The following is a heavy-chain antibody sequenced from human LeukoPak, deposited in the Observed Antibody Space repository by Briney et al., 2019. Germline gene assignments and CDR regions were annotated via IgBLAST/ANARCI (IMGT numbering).Heavy chain of an antibody. Sequence: GGSLRLSCAASGFTFSSYAMSWFRQAPGKGLEWVSSISGSGASTYYADSVRGRFTISRDNSKNTLYLQMNSLRAEDTAIYYCAKDNFGIVGATDVLDYWGQGTLVTVSS. V-gene: IGHV3-23*01. D-gene: IGHD1-26*01. CDR1: GFTFSSYA. CDR2: ISGSGAST. J-gene: IGHJ4*02. CDR3: AKDNFGIVGATDVLDY.